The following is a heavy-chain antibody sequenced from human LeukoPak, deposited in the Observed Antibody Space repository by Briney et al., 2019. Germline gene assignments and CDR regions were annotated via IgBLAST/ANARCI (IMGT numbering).Heavy chain of an antibody. Sequence: SETLSLTCTVSGGSISSYYWSWIRQPPGKGLEWIGYVSYSGFTNYSPSLKSRVTISIDTSKNQFSLKLTSVTTADTAVYYCARDVGKWESLHFFDYWGQGTLVTVSS. CDR3: ARDVGKWESLHFFDY. CDR2: VSYSGFT. V-gene: IGHV4-59*01. J-gene: IGHJ4*02. D-gene: IGHD1-26*01. CDR1: GGSISSYY.